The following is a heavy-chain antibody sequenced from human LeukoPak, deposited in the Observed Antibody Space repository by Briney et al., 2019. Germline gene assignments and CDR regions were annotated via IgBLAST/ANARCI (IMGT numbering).Heavy chain of an antibody. CDR2: ISGSGGST. J-gene: IGHJ4*02. CDR3: AKQPLTYCSSTTCYVDY. Sequence: GGSLRLPCAASGFTFSSYAMSWVRQAPGKGLEWVSAISGSGGSTYYADSVKGRFTISRDNSKNTLYLQMNSLRAEDTAVYYCAKQPLTYCSSTTCYVDYWGQGTLVTVSS. V-gene: IGHV3-23*01. D-gene: IGHD2-2*01. CDR1: GFTFSSYA.